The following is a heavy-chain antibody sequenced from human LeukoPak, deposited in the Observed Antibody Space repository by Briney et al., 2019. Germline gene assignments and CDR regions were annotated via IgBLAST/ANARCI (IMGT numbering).Heavy chain of an antibody. CDR1: GYSISSGYY. Sequence: SETLSLTCAVSGYSISSGYYWGWIRQPPGKGLEWIGSIYHSGSTYYNPSLKSRVTISVDTSKNQFSLKLSSVTAADTAVYYCASPRGRDGYNYVPYYWGQGTLVTVSS. CDR3: ASPRGRDGYNYVPYY. J-gene: IGHJ4*02. D-gene: IGHD5-24*01. V-gene: IGHV4-38-2*01. CDR2: IYHSGST.